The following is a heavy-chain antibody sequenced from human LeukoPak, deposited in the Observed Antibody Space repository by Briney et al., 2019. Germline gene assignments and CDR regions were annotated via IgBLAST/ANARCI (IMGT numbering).Heavy chain of an antibody. V-gene: IGHV1-2*02. J-gene: IGHJ6*03. D-gene: IGHD3-16*01. CDR1: GYTFTCYY. CDR3: ARASRLLYYYYYMDV. Sequence: ASVKVSCKASGYTFTCYYMHWVGQAPGQGREWMGWINPNSGGTNYAQKFQGRVTMTRDTSISTAYMELSRLRSDDTAVYYCARASRLLYYYYYMDVWGKGTTVTVSS. CDR2: INPNSGGT.